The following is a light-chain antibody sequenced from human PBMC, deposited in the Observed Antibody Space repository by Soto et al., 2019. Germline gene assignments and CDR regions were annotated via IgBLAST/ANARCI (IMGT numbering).Light chain of an antibody. CDR2: KTS. Sequence: DIQMTQSPSTLSASVGDRVSITCRASQSLNSWLAWYQQKPGKAPKLLIYKTSTLESGVPSRFSGSGSGTEFTLTISNLQPDDFATYYCQQYNTYAFGHGTKVDIK. CDR1: QSLNSW. V-gene: IGKV1-5*03. CDR3: QQYNTYA. J-gene: IGKJ2*01.